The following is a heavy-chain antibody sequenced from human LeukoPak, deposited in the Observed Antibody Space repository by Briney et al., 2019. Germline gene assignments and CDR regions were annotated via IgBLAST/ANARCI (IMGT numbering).Heavy chain of an antibody. CDR2: IRYDGSNK. J-gene: IGHJ4*02. CDR1: GFTFSSYG. D-gene: IGHD3-22*01. Sequence: GGFLRLSCAASGFTFSSYGMHWVRQAPGKGLEWVTFIRYDGSNKYYADSVKGRFTISRDNSKNTLNLHMNSLRAEDTAVYYCAKDPTHYRVWDYYETIGLSYWGQGTLVTVSS. CDR3: AKDPTHYRVWDYYETIGLSY. V-gene: IGHV3-30*02.